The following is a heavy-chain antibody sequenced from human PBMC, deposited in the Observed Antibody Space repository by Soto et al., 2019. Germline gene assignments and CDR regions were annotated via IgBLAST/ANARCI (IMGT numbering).Heavy chain of an antibody. Sequence: QVQLVQSGAEVKKPGSSVKVSCKASGGTFSSYAISWVRQAPGQGLEWMGGIIPIFGTANYAQKFQGRVTITADESTSTAYMELSSLRSEDTAVYYCARDPLVVPAAYKGYYYYYGMDVWGQGTTVTVSS. CDR2: IIPIFGTA. CDR3: ARDPLVVPAAYKGYYYYYGMDV. V-gene: IGHV1-69*01. D-gene: IGHD2-2*01. J-gene: IGHJ6*02. CDR1: GGTFSSYA.